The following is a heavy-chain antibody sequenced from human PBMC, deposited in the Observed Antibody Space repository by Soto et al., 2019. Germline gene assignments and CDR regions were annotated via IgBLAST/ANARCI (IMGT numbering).Heavy chain of an antibody. J-gene: IGHJ6*03. V-gene: IGHV4-31*03. CDR1: CCPISSGGFY. D-gene: IGHD4-4*01. CDR3: ARDEPTVKEYYYYYMDV. CDR2: IYYSGST. Sequence: TLSPPLPFSCCPISSGGFYWSWVPPPPGVGLEWIGYIYYSGSTYYNPSLKSRVTISVDTSKNQFSLKLSSVTAADTAVYYCARDEPTVKEYYYYYMDVWGKGTTVTVSS.